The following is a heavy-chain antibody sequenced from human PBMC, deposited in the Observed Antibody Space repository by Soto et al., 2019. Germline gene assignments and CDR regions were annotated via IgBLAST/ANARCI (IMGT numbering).Heavy chain of an antibody. CDR2: ISWDGNSA. D-gene: IGHD1-26*01. Sequence: EVQLVQSGGVVVQPGGSLRLSCAASGFTFDDYTMFWVHQGPGKGLEWVSFISWDGNSAYYADSVKGRFTISRDNSKSSLYLQLNSLRTEDTALYYCAKGLVGATSYFDNWGLGTLVTVSS. CDR1: GFTFDDYT. CDR3: AKGLVGATSYFDN. V-gene: IGHV3-43*01. J-gene: IGHJ4*02.